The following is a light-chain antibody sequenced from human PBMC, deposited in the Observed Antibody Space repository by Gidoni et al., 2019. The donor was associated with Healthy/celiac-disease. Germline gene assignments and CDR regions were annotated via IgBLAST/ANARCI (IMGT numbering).Light chain of an antibody. Sequence: EIVLTQSPGTLSFFPGERATITCRASQRVSSSYLDWYQQKPGQAPKLLIYGASSMATGIPYRFSGSGSGTDFTLTISRLEPEDIAVYYCQQYGSSPKTFGPGTKVDIK. CDR1: QRVSSSY. J-gene: IGKJ3*01. V-gene: IGKV3-20*01. CDR3: QQYGSSPKT. CDR2: GAS.